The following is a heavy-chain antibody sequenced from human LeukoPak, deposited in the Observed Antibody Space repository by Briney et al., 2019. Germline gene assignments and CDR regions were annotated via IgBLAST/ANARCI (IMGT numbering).Heavy chain of an antibody. J-gene: IGHJ4*02. CDR3: AKSPYYDSSGRGSYFDY. CDR2: ISGSGGST. Sequence: GGSLRLSCAASGFTFSSYSMNWVRQAPGKGLEWVSAISGSGGSTYYADSVKGRFTISRDNSKNTLYLQMNSLRAEDTAVYYCAKSPYYDSSGRGSYFDYWGQGTLVTVSS. V-gene: IGHV3-23*01. CDR1: GFTFSSYS. D-gene: IGHD3-22*01.